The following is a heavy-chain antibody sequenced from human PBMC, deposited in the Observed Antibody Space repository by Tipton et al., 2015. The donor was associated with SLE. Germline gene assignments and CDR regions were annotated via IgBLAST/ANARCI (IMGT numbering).Heavy chain of an antibody. CDR1: GGSISSSSYY. J-gene: IGHJ4*02. D-gene: IGHD6-13*01. V-gene: IGHV4-39*01. Sequence: TLSLTCTVSGGSISSSSYYWGWIRQPPGKGLEWVGSIYYSGSTYYNPPLQSRVTITVDTSKNQFSLKLSSVTAADTAVYYWARRVIAAAGFDYWGQGTLVTVSS. CDR3: ARRVIAAAGFDY. CDR2: IYYSGST.